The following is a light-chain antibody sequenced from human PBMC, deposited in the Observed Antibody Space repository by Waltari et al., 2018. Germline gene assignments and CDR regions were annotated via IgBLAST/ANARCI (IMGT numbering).Light chain of an antibody. Sequence: QSALTQPPSASGSPGQSVPISCTGTSSDLGGYNYVSWYQQHPGKAPKPMIHEVSKRPSGVPDRFSGSKSGNTASLTVSGLRAEDEADYYCSSYAGNNNVVFGGGTKLTVL. CDR2: EVS. J-gene: IGLJ2*01. CDR3: SSYAGNNNVV. V-gene: IGLV2-8*01. CDR1: SSDLGGYNY.